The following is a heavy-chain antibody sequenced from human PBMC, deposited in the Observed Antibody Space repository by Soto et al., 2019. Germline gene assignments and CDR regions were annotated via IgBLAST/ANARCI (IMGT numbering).Heavy chain of an antibody. D-gene: IGHD2-2*01. CDR1: GYIFTRYY. J-gene: IGHJ4*02. Sequence: QVQLVQTGAEVKKPGASVKVSCKASGYIFTRYYMHWVRQAPGQGLEWMGLINPSGGSTSYAQKFQGRGTMTRDTSTSTVYMELSSLRSEDTAVYYCGRDLRFSSTWHGDYWGQGTLVTVSS. CDR2: INPSGGST. CDR3: GRDLRFSSTWHGDY. V-gene: IGHV1-46*03.